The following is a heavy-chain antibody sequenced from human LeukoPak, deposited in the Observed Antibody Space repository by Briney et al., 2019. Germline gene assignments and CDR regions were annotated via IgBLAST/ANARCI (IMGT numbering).Heavy chain of an antibody. Sequence: GGSLRLSCAASGFTFSNHDMNWVRQAPGKGLEWVSIISGSGATTFYTDSVKGRFTISRDNSKNTVFLQMNSLRAKDTAVYYCARVYGGNSDDAFDIWGQGTMVTVSS. V-gene: IGHV3-23*01. CDR3: ARVYGGNSDDAFDI. CDR1: GFTFSNHD. D-gene: IGHD4-23*01. CDR2: ISGSGATT. J-gene: IGHJ3*02.